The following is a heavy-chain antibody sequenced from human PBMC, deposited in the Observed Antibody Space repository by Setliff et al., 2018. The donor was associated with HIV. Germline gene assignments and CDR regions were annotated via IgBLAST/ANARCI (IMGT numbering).Heavy chain of an antibody. CDR2: IRSKAYGGTT. V-gene: IGHV3-49*04. J-gene: IGHJ3*02. D-gene: IGHD5-18*01. Sequence: SCKASGYTFGDYAMSWVRQAPGKGLEWVGFIRSKAYGGTTEYAASVKDRFTVSRDDSKSIAYLQINSLKTEDTAVYYCTRDKGYAFDIWGQGTMVTVSS. CDR1: GYTFGDYA. CDR3: TRDKGYAFDI.